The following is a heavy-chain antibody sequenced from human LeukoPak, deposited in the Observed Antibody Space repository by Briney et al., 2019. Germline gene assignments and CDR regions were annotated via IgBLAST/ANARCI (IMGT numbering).Heavy chain of an antibody. D-gene: IGHD2-21*01. CDR1: GGSINSGGYY. V-gene: IGHV4-31*03. J-gene: IGHJ3*02. CDR3: ARAERGHIVVAYAFDI. CDR2: IYYSGST. Sequence: SETLSLTCTVSGGSINSGGYYWSCIRQHPGKGLEWIGYIYYSGSTYYNPSLKSRVTISVDTSKNQFSLKLSSVTAADTAVYYCARAERGHIVVAYAFDIWGQGTMVTVSS.